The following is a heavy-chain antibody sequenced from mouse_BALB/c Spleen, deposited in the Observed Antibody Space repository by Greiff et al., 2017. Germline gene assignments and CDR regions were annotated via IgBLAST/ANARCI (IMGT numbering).Heavy chain of an antibody. D-gene: IGHD1-1*01. V-gene: IGHV3-6*02. CDR2: ISYDGSN. CDR3: AITTVVVRPLFAY. CDR1: GYSITSGYY. Sequence: EVKVEESGPGLVKPSQSLSLTCSVTGYSITSGYYWNWIRQFPGNKLEWMGYISYDGSNNYNPSLKNRISITRDTSKNQFFLKLNSVTTEDTATYYCAITTVVVRPLFAYWGQGTLVTVSA. J-gene: IGHJ3*01.